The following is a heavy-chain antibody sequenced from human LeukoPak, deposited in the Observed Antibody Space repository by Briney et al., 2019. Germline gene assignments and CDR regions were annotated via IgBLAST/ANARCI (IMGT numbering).Heavy chain of an antibody. Sequence: ASVKVSCKASGYTFTSYDINWVRQATGQGLEWMGWMNPNSGNTGYAQKFQGRVTMTRNTSISTAYMELSSLRSEDTAVYYCARGSATIFGGQGWFDPWGQGTLVTVSS. D-gene: IGHD3-3*01. V-gene: IGHV1-8*01. CDR2: MNPNSGNT. J-gene: IGHJ5*02. CDR1: GYTFTSYD. CDR3: ARGSATIFGGQGWFDP.